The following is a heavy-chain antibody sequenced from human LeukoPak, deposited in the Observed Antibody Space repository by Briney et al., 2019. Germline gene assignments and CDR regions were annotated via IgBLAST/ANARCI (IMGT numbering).Heavy chain of an antibody. V-gene: IGHV3-33*01. D-gene: IGHD3-22*01. CDR3: ARARNDYDTSSFSALDY. Sequence: PGGSLRLSCAASGFTFSSYGMHWVRQAPGKGLEWLAVIWYDGSNTYYADPVKGRFAISRDNSKNTLYLQINSLRAEDTAVYYCARARNDYDTSSFSALDYWGQGTLVTVSS. CDR1: GFTFSSYG. J-gene: IGHJ4*02. CDR2: IWYDGSNT.